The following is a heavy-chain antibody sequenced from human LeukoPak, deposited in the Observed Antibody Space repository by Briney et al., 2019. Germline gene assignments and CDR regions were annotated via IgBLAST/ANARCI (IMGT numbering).Heavy chain of an antibody. CDR1: GFTFSSYG. Sequence: GGSLRLSCAASGFTFSSYGMHWVRQAPGKGLEWVAVIWYDGSNKYYADSVKGRFTISRDNSKNTLYLQMNSLRAEDTAVYYCARDNSPNYYYGMDDWGQGTTVTVSS. J-gene: IGHJ6*02. CDR3: ARDNSPNYYYGMDD. D-gene: IGHD2/OR15-2a*01. V-gene: IGHV3-33*01. CDR2: IWYDGSNK.